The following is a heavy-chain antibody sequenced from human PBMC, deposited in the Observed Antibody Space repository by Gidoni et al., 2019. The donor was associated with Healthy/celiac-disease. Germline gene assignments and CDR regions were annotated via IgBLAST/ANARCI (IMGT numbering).Heavy chain of an antibody. V-gene: IGHV3-7*03. Sequence: EVQLVESGGGLVQPGGSLRLSCAASGFTFSSYWMSWVRQAPGKGREWVANIKQDGSEKYYVDSVKGRFTISRDNAKNSLYLQMNSLRAEDTAVYYCARDVMVAAIYYYYYYMDVWGKGTTVTVSS. CDR2: IKQDGSEK. J-gene: IGHJ6*03. CDR1: GFTFSSYW. D-gene: IGHD2-15*01. CDR3: ARDVMVAAIYYYYYYMDV.